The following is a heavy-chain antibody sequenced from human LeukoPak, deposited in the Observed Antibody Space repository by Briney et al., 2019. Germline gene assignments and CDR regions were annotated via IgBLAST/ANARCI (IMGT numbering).Heavy chain of an antibody. Sequence: GGSLRLSCVASGFTFSSYGMHWVRQAPGKGLEWVAFVRYDGSNRYYADSVKGRFTISRDNSKNTLYLQMNSLTNEDTAVYYCARVSYYGSGSYYNAPPFDYWGQGTLVTVSS. CDR2: VRYDGSNR. J-gene: IGHJ4*02. V-gene: IGHV3-30*02. CDR3: ARVSYYGSGSYYNAPPFDY. D-gene: IGHD3-10*01. CDR1: GFTFSSYG.